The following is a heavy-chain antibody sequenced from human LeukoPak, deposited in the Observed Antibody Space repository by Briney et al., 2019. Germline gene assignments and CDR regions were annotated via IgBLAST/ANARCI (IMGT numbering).Heavy chain of an antibody. J-gene: IGHJ4*02. V-gene: IGHV3-43*02. CDR1: GVTFSSHG. D-gene: IGHD3-10*01. CDR3: AKAPPGDVLLWFGEFPDFDY. CDR2: ISGDGGST. Sequence: GGSLRLSCAASGVTFSSHGMSWVRQAPGKGLEWVSLISGDGGSTYYADSVKGRFTISRDNSKNSLYLQMNSLRTEDTALYYCAKAPPGDVLLWFGEFPDFDYWGQGTLVTVSS.